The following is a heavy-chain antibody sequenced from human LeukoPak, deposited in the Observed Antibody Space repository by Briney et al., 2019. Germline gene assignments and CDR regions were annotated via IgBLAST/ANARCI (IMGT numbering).Heavy chain of an antibody. J-gene: IGHJ6*03. CDR3: ARFYLYYYYMDV. Sequence: GSLRLSCAASGFTFSSYSMNWVRQAPGKGLEWVSSISSSSSYIYYADSVKGRFTISRDNAKNSLYLQMNSLRAEDTAVYYCARFYLYYYYMDVWGKGTTVTVSS. CDR1: GFTFSSYS. V-gene: IGHV3-21*01. CDR2: ISSSSSYI.